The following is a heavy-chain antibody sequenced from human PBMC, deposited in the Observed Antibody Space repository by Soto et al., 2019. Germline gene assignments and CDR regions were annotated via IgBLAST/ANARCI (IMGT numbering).Heavy chain of an antibody. Sequence: ASVKVSCKASGYTCTSYGISWVRQAPGQGLEWMGWISGYNGDTNYAQKLQGRVTMTTDTSTNTAYMELRSLRSDDTAVYYCARAPQTVAGAGIWYWGQGTLVTSPQ. D-gene: IGHD6-13*01. CDR1: GYTCTSYG. CDR3: ARAPQTVAGAGIWY. J-gene: IGHJ4*02. V-gene: IGHV1-18*04. CDR2: ISGYNGDT.